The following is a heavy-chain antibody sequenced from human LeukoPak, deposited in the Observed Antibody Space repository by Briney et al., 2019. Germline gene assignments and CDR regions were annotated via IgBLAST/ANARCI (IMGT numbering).Heavy chain of an antibody. D-gene: IGHD3-16*02. V-gene: IGHV3-23*01. CDR3: AKGHRYVPY. J-gene: IGHJ4*02. CDR1: GFTFISYA. Sequence: GGSLRLSCAASGFTFISYAMSWVRQAPGKGLEWVSDISSSGGSKYYADPVKGRFTISRDNSINTLYLQMNSLRAGDTAVYYCAKGHRYVPYWGEGTLVTVSS. CDR2: ISSSGGSK.